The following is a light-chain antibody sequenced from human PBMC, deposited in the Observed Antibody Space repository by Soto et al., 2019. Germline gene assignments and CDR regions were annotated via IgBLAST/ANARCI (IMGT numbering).Light chain of an antibody. CDR1: SSNIGSNT. J-gene: IGLJ2*01. V-gene: IGLV1-44*01. CDR2: SKN. CDR3: AAWDDSLNGVV. Sequence: QSVLTQPPSASGTPGQRVTISCSGSSSNIGSNTVNWYQQLPGTAPQLLIYSKNQRPSGVPDRFSGSKSGTSASLAISGLQSEDEADYYCAAWDDSLNGVVFGGGTKVTVL.